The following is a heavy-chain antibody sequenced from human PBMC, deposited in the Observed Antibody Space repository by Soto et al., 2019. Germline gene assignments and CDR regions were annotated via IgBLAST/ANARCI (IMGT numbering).Heavy chain of an antibody. V-gene: IGHV4-30-2*01. J-gene: IGHJ6*02. CDR1: GGSISSGGYS. D-gene: IGHD3-22*01. CDR2: IYHSGST. CDR3: ARAXTGNYYDSSGYPYGMDV. Sequence: SETLSLTCAVSGGSISSGGYSWSWIRQPPGKGLEWIGYIYHSGSTYCNPSLKSRVTISVDRSKSQFSLKLSSVTAADTAVYYCARAXTGNYYDSSGYPYGMDVWGQGTTVTVSS.